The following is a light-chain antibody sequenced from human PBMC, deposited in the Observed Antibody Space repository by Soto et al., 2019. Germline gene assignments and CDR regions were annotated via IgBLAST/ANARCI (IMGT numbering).Light chain of an antibody. V-gene: IGKV3-20*01. CDR1: QSVTSNY. J-gene: IGKJ3*01. Sequence: EIVLTQSPGTLSLSPGERATLSCRASQSVTSNYLAWHQQKPGQAPRLLIYDASTRATGIPDRFSGSGSGTEFTLTISRLEPEDFALYYCQQYGSSPFTFGPGTKVDIK. CDR3: QQYGSSPFT. CDR2: DAS.